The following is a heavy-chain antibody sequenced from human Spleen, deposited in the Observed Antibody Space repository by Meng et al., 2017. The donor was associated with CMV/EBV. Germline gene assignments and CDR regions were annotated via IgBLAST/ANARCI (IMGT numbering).Heavy chain of an antibody. V-gene: IGHV3-23*03. Sequence: GESLKISCAASGFTFCTLAVSWARQAPGKGLEWVSVIYSGGNTTYYADSVKGRFTTSRDNSKNTMYLQMNSLRAEDTAVYYCAKDLGDGYNDPWGQGTLVTVSS. CDR1: GFTFCTLA. CDR2: IYSGGNTT. CDR3: AKDLGDGYNDP. J-gene: IGHJ5*02. D-gene: IGHD5-24*01.